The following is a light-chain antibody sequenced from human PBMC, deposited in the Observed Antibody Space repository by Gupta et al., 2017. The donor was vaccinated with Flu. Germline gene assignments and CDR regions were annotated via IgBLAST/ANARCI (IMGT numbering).Light chain of an antibody. J-gene: IGKJ2*01. Sequence: DIQMTQSPSSLSASVGDRVIITCRASETISSHNLNWYQQKPGKAPKVLIYAASSLQSGVPSRFSGSGYGTDFTLTITSLQPEDFATYYCQQSVTTPYTFGQGTKLEMK. CDR2: AAS. CDR1: ETISSH. V-gene: IGKV1-39*01. CDR3: QQSVTTPYT.